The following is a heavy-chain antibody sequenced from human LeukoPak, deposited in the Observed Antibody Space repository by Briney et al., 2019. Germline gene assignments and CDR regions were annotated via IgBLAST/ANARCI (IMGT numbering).Heavy chain of an antibody. J-gene: IGHJ4*02. D-gene: IGHD3-10*01. CDR1: GFAFSRND. V-gene: IGHV3-23*01. CDR3: TKDVGGYPLR. CDR2: IGGSGTRT. Sequence: GGSLRLSCAASGFAFSRNDMSWVRQAPGKGLEWVSSIGGSGTRTYYADSVKGRFTISRDTSKNTLYLQMNSLRAEDTAMYFCTKDVGGYPLRWGQGTLVTVSS.